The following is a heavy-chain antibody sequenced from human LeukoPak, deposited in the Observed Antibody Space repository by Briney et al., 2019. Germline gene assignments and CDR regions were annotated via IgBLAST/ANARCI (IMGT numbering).Heavy chain of an antibody. Sequence: ASVKVSCKASGYTFTSYAMNWVRQAPGQGLEWMGWINPNSGGTNYAQKFQGRVTMTRDTSISTAYMELSRLRSDDTAVYYCARLVSMVGGYSGYDDFDYWGQGTLVTVSS. D-gene: IGHD5-12*01. CDR2: INPNSGGT. V-gene: IGHV1-2*02. J-gene: IGHJ4*02. CDR1: GYTFTSYA. CDR3: ARLVSMVGGYSGYDDFDY.